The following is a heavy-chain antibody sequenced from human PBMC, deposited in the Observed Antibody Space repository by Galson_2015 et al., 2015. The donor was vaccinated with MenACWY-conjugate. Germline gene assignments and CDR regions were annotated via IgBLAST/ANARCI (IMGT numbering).Heavy chain of an antibody. CDR3: TRHPPGGRGMDV. CDR2: ISPGESYT. CDR1: GYTFTTYW. V-gene: IGHV5-51*01. J-gene: IGHJ6*02. Sequence: QSGAEVTKPGESLKISCMGSGYTFTTYWIGWVRQMPGKGLEWMGLISPGESYTRYHPAFQSQDTLSADKSISTAYLHWNSLQASDTAMYYCTRHPPGGRGMDVWGQGTTVTVSS. D-gene: IGHD1-26*01.